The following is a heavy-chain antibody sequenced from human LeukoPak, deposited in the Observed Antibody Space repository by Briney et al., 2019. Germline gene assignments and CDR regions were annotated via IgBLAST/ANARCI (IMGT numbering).Heavy chain of an antibody. CDR2: IYYSGST. Sequence: TSETLSLTCAVYGGSFSGYYWSWIRQPPGKGLEWIGYIYYSGSTNYNPSLKSRVTISVDTSKNQFSLKLSSVTAADTAVYYCARAHGEFDYWGQGTLVTVSS. J-gene: IGHJ4*02. CDR1: GGSFSGYY. V-gene: IGHV4-59*08. D-gene: IGHD3-3*01. CDR3: ARAHGEFDY.